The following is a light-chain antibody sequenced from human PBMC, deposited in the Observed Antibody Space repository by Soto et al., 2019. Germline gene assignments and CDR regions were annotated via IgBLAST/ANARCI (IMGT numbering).Light chain of an antibody. CDR1: QTVSITY. V-gene: IGKV3-20*01. CDR3: HQYGSSPLIS. J-gene: IGKJ5*01. CDR2: GAS. Sequence: PGESATLSCRACQTVSITYLTWYQQKPGQAPRLLIFGASKRATGIPDRFSGSGSGRDFTLTISGLEPEDFAVYYCHQYGSSPLISFGQGTRLEIK.